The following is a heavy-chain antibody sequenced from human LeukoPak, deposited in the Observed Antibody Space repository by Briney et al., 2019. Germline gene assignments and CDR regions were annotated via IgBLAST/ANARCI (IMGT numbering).Heavy chain of an antibody. J-gene: IGHJ4*02. CDR3: ARDTGCAGGTCFSFYDY. D-gene: IGHD2-15*01. CDR1: GFTFSTYW. V-gene: IGHV3-7*01. Sequence: PGGSLRLSCAASGFTFSTYWMTWVRQAPGKGLEWVSNINKDGSQKYYVDSVKGRFTISRDNAKNSLYLQMDSLRAEDTAVYYCARDTGCAGGTCFSFYDYWGQGTLVTVSS. CDR2: INKDGSQK.